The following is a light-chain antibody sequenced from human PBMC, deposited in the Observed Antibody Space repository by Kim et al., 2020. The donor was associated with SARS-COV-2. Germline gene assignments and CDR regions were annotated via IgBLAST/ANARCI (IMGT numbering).Light chain of an antibody. CDR2: GAS. J-gene: IGKJ2*01. CDR3: QQYGTSPYT. Sequence: LSPGEGATLSCKASQSLRASSLAWYQQRPGQSPRLLIYGASTRAPGIPDRFSGSGSGTDFTLTISRLEPEDFAVYFCQQYGTSPYTFGQGTKLEI. CDR1: QSLRASS. V-gene: IGKV3-20*01.